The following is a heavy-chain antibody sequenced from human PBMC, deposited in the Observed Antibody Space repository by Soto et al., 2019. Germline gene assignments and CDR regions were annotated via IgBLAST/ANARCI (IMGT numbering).Heavy chain of an antibody. CDR2: ISGSGGST. J-gene: IGHJ3*02. CDR3: AKDIVVVVAAAAFDN. D-gene: IGHD2-15*01. Sequence: GGSLRLSCAASGFTFSSYAMSWVRQAPGKGLEWVSAISGSGGSTYYADSVKGRFTISRDNSKNTLYLQMNSLRAEDTAVYYCAKDIVVVVAAAAFDNWGQGTMVTVSS. V-gene: IGHV3-23*01. CDR1: GFTFSSYA.